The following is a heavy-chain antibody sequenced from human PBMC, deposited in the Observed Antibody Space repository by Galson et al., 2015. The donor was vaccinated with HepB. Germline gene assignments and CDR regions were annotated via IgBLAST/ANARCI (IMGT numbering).Heavy chain of an antibody. J-gene: IGHJ3*02. CDR1: GDSVSSNSAA. CDR3: ARGGRDCSSTSCRRVGCRVGCAFDI. D-gene: IGHD2-2*01. CDR2: TYYRSKWYN. V-gene: IGHV6-1*01. Sequence: CAISGDSVSSNSAAWNWIRQSPSRGLEWLGRTYYRSKWYNDYAVSVKSRITINPDTSKNQFSLQLNSVTPEDTAVYYCARGGRDCSSTSCRRVGCRVGCAFDIWGQGTVVTVSS.